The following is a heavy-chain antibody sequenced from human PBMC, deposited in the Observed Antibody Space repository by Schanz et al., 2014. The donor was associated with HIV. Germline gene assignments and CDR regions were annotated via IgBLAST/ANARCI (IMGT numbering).Heavy chain of an antibody. CDR3: ASALIIATGELFES. CDR2: VNHSGDT. D-gene: IGHD4-17*01. J-gene: IGHJ6*02. CDR1: GSSVTYFY. V-gene: IGHV4-34*02. Sequence: QVQLQQWGAGLLKPSETLSLTCAVYGSSVTYFYWTWIRQSPGKGLEWIAEVNHSGDTNYNPSLKSRVTISIDTSKNQFSLKRNSVTAADTALYYCASALIIATGELFESWGQGTTVTVSS.